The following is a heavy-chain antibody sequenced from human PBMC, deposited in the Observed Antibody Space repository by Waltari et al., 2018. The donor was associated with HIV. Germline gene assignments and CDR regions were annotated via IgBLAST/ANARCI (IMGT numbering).Heavy chain of an antibody. V-gene: IGHV2-5*02. CDR2: MYWDGDK. CDR3: AHCRPGSSCYEVFDT. D-gene: IGHD6-13*01. Sequence: QITLKESGPTLVKPTETLTLTCTFSGFSLRTRGVGVAWIRQTPGKALEWLAVMYWDGDKRYRPDLKGRLTGTKDNFKNQLVLRMTNMDPVDTVIYHGAHCRPGSSCYEVFDTWGPGTLVSVSS. J-gene: IGHJ5*02. CDR1: GFSLRTRGVG.